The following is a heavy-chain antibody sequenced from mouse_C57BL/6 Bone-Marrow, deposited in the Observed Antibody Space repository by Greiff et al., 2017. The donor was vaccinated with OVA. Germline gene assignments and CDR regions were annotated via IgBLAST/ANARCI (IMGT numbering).Heavy chain of an antibody. CDR1: GYTFTSYW. CDR2: IHPNSGST. D-gene: IGHD1-1*01. V-gene: IGHV1-64*01. Sequence: HVQLQQPGAELVKPGASVKLSCKASGYTFTSYWMHWVKQRPGQGLEWIGMIHPNSGSTNYNEKFKSKATLTVDKSSSTAYMQLSSLTSEDSAVYYCAVPITTVVAPDYWGQGTTLTVSS. J-gene: IGHJ2*01. CDR3: AVPITTVVAPDY.